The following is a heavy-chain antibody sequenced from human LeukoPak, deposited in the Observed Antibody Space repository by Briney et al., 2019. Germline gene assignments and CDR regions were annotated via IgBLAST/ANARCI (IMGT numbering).Heavy chain of an antibody. J-gene: IGHJ3*02. CDR3: ASASLGVGGIFDI. D-gene: IGHD3-16*01. Sequence: GESLRLSCVASGFIFRNYWMSWVRQAPGKGLECLANINHDGGDKNDVDSVKGRFTTSRDNATNSLHLQMNSLRAEDTAVYYCASASLGVGGIFDIWGQGTMVTVSS. V-gene: IGHV3-7*02. CDR2: INHDGGDK. CDR1: GFIFRNYW.